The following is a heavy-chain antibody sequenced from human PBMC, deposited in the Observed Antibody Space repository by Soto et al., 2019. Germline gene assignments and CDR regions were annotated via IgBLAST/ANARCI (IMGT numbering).Heavy chain of an antibody. CDR2: IYYSGST. CDR3: AAYQLLPKNWFDP. Sequence: SETLSLTCTVSGGSISSYYWSWIRQPPGKGLEWIGYIYYSGSTNYNPSLKSRVTISVDTSKNQFSLKLSSVTAADTAVYYCAAYQLLPKNWFDPWGQGTLVTVSS. D-gene: IGHD2-2*01. J-gene: IGHJ5*02. CDR1: GGSISSYY. V-gene: IGHV4-59*01.